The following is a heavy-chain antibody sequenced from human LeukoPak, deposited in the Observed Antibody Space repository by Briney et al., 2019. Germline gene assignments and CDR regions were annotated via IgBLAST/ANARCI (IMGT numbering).Heavy chain of an antibody. CDR1: GYNSNKYW. D-gene: IGHD6-19*01. CDR3: AREPPPDGYSSGWYDF. Sequence: GESLKISYKASGYNSNKYWIGWVRQMPGKGLEWMGITYLGGSDTRYSPSFRGQVTISADKSISAAYLQWASLKASDTAMYYCAREPPPDGYSSGWYDFWGQGTLVTVSS. J-gene: IGHJ5*01. CDR2: TYLGGSDT. V-gene: IGHV5-51*01.